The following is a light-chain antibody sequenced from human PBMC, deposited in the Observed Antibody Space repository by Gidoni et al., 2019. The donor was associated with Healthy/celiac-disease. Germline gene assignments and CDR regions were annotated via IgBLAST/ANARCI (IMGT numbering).Light chain of an antibody. CDR3: KQYNNWPPLT. V-gene: IGKV3-15*01. CDR2: GAS. J-gene: IGKJ4*01. CDR1: QSVSSN. Sequence: EIVMTQSPATLSVSPGERATLSCRASQSVSSNLAWYQQKPGQAPRLLIYGASTRATGIPAKFSGSGSGKEFTLTISRLQSEDFAVYYCKQYNNWPPLTFGGGTKVEIK.